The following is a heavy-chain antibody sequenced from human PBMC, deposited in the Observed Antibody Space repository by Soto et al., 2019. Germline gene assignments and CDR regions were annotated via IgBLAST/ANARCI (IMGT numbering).Heavy chain of an antibody. D-gene: IGHD2-2*02. CDR2: MNPNSGNT. Sequence: QVQLVQSGAEVKKPGASVKVSCKASGYTFTSYDINWVRQATGQGLEWMGWMNPNSGNTGYAQKFQGRVTMTRNTSISTAYMELSSLRSEDTAVYYCARACSSTSCYISPGAAGPPDYWGQGTLVTVSS. CDR3: ARACSSTSCYISPGAAGPPDY. CDR1: GYTFTSYD. J-gene: IGHJ4*02. V-gene: IGHV1-8*01.